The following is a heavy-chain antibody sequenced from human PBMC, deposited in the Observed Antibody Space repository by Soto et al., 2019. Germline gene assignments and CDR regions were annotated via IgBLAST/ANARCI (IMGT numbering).Heavy chain of an antibody. CDR2: MYSSGST. D-gene: IGHD5-12*01. CDR3: ARNGYTYGMDV. CDR1: GGSISSGGFF. J-gene: IGHJ6*02. V-gene: IGHV4-31*03. Sequence: SETLSLTCTVSGGSISSGGFFWSWVRQLPGKGLQWIGVMYSSGSTQYNPFLRSRVSISADSSLNQVYLQLTSVTDADAAVYYCARNGYTYGMDVWGQGTTVTVSS.